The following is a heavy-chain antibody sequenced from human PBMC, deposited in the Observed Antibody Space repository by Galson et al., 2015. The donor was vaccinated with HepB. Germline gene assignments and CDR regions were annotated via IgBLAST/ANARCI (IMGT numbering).Heavy chain of an antibody. Sequence: SLRLSCAASGFTVSSNYMSWVRQAPGKGLEWVSVIYSGGSTYYADSVKGRFTISRDNSKNTLYLQMNSLRAEDTAVYYCARGGYCSGGSCQYPADYWGQGILVTVSS. V-gene: IGHV3-66*01. CDR2: IYSGGST. CDR1: GFTVSSNY. J-gene: IGHJ4*02. CDR3: ARGGYCSGGSCQYPADY. D-gene: IGHD2-15*01.